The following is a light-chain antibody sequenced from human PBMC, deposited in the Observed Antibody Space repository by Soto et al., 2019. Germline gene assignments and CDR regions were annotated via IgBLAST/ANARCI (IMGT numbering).Light chain of an antibody. J-gene: IGKJ5*01. V-gene: IGKV3-15*01. CDR3: QQYNKWSTRT. Sequence: EIVMTQSPAPRTLSRGKRVTFSXRASQSVSLYLSWYQQRPGQXTRLLXXDEXTRATAIPARFIGSGSGKEFTLTISSLQSEDFALYYCQQYNKWSTRTFGQGTRLEIK. CDR2: DEX. CDR1: QSVSLY.